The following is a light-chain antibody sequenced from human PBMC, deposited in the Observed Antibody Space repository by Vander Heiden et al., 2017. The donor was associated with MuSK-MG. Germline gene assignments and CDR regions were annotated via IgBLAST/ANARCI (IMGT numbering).Light chain of an antibody. Sequence: EIVMTQSPDSLAVSLGERATINCKSSQSVLYLSNSKSYLAWYQQKPGQPPKLLIYWASARESGVPERFNGSGSGTDFTLTISRVQAEDLAVYYCQQHDKTPITFGQGTLMEI. J-gene: IGKJ5*01. CDR3: QQHDKTPIT. CDR2: WAS. V-gene: IGKV4-1*01. CDR1: QSVLYLSNSKSY.